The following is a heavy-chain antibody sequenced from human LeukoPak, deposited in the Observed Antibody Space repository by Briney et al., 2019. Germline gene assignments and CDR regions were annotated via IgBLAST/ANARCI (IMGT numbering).Heavy chain of an antibody. CDR1: GYTFTSYA. J-gene: IGHJ3*02. CDR2: INAGNGNT. V-gene: IGHV1-3*01. CDR3: ARDRVVDKKGLDAFDI. Sequence: ASVKVSCKASGYTFTSYAMHWVRQAPGQRLEWMGWINAGNGNTKYSQKFQGRVTITRDTSASTACMELSSLRSEDTAVYYCARDRVVDKKGLDAFDIWGQGTMVTVSS. D-gene: IGHD5-12*01.